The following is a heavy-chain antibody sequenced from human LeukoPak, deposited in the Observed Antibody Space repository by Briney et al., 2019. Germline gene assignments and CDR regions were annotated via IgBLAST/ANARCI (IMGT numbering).Heavy chain of an antibody. J-gene: IGHJ6*02. Sequence: SETLSLTCTVSGGSISSYYWSWIRQPPGKGLEWIGYIYYSGSTNYNPSLKSRVTISVDTSKNQFSLKLSSVTAADTAVYYCARLTNYYYYGMDVWGQGTTVTVSS. CDR3: ARLTNYYYYGMDV. V-gene: IGHV4-59*01. CDR2: IYYSGST. CDR1: GGSISSYY. D-gene: IGHD3-9*01.